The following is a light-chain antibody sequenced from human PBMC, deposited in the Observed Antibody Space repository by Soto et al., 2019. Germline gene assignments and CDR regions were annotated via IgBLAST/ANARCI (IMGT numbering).Light chain of an antibody. CDR3: QQYDYSPRT. V-gene: IGKV3-20*01. CDR2: AAS. J-gene: IGKJ1*01. Sequence: PGDRATLSCRASLSLPSRSLAWYQQRPGQAPRVLISAASTRAADIPDRFSGSGSGTDFTLTINRLEPEDFAVYYCQQYDYSPRTFGQGTKVDIK. CDR1: LSLPSRS.